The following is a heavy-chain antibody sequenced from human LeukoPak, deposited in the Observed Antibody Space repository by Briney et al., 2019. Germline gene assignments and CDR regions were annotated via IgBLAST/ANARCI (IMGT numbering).Heavy chain of an antibody. D-gene: IGHD1-26*01. CDR1: GYSFSSGYK. J-gene: IGHJ4*02. Sequence: PSETLSLTCAVSGYSFSSGYKWGWSRQPGGKGEGGIGSSYHSGSTYYDPSPKGRVTISLDNSKNQFSLQLSTVTAADTAVYYCARQGGDYFDYWGQGTLVTVSS. V-gene: IGHV4-38-2*01. CDR3: ARQGGDYFDY. CDR2: SYHSGST.